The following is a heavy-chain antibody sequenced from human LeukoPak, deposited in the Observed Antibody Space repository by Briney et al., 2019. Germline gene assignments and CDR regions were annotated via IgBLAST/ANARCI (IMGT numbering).Heavy chain of an antibody. J-gene: IGHJ5*02. CDR1: GYTFTSYD. CDR3: ARHGELGNWFDP. V-gene: IGHV7-4-1*02. D-gene: IGHD3-16*01. Sequence: ASVKVSCKASGYTFTSYDINWVRQATGQGLEWMGWINTNTGNPTYAQGFTGRFVFSLDTSVSTAYLQWSSLKASDTAMYYCARHGELGNWFDPWGQGTLVYVSS. CDR2: INTNTGNP.